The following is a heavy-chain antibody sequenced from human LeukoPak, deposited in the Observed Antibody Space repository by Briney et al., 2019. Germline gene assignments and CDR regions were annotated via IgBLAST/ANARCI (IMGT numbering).Heavy chain of an antibody. CDR3: AKDKSGIAARANWFDP. CDR1: GFTFSSYA. CDR2: ISGSGGST. Sequence: GGSLRLSCAASGFTFSSYAMSWVRQAPGKGLEWVSAISGSGGSTYYADSVKGRFTTSRDNSKNTLYLQMNSLRDEDTAVYYCAKDKSGIAARANWFDPWGQGTLVTVSS. J-gene: IGHJ5*02. D-gene: IGHD6-6*01. V-gene: IGHV3-23*01.